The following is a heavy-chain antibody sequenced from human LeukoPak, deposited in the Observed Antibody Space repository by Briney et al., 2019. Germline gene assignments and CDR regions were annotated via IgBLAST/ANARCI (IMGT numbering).Heavy chain of an antibody. V-gene: IGHV1-24*01. D-gene: IGHD2-2*01. J-gene: IGHJ5*02. CDR1: GYTLTELS. Sequence: ASVKVSCKVSGYTLTELSMHWVRQAPGKGLEWMGGFDPEDGETIYAQKFQGRVTMTEDTSTDTAYMELSSLRSGDTAVYYCATDRCSGTGRYAGGFDPWGQGTLVTVSS. CDR2: FDPEDGET. CDR3: ATDRCSGTGRYAGGFDP.